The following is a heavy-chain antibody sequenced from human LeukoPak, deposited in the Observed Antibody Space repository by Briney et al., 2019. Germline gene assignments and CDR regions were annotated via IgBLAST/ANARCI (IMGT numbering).Heavy chain of an antibody. CDR3: ARGGGGHLEWLAVAAFDI. CDR2: IIPMFGTP. CDR1: GGTFINYA. D-gene: IGHD3-3*01. Sequence: SVKVSCKASGGTFINYAMNWVRQAPGQGLEWMGGIIPMFGTPNYAQKFQGRVTITTDESTSTGYMELRSLRSDDAAVYYCARGGGGHLEWLAVAAFDIWGQGTMVTVSS. J-gene: IGHJ3*02. V-gene: IGHV1-69*05.